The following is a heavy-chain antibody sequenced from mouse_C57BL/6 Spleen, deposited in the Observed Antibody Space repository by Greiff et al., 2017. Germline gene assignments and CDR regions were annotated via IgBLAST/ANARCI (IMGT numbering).Heavy chain of an antibody. CDR2: IDPSDSYT. J-gene: IGHJ2*01. D-gene: IGHD1-1*01. Sequence: VQLQQPGAELVKPGASVKLSCKASGYTFTSYWMQWVKQRPGQGLEWIGEIDPSDSYTNYNQKFKGKATLTVDTSSSTAYMQLSSLTSEDSAVYYCAKGYGSSYGDYWGQGTTLTLSS. V-gene: IGHV1-50*01. CDR3: AKGYGSSYGDY. CDR1: GYTFTSYW.